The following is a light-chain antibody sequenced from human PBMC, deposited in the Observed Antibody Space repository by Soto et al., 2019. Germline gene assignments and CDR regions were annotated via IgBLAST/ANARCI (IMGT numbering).Light chain of an antibody. CDR1: QSVSSN. V-gene: IGKV3-15*01. J-gene: IGKJ2*01. CDR2: GAS. CDR3: HQYNKWPPYT. Sequence: EIVMTQSPANLSVSPGERATLSCRASQSVSSNLAWYQQKPGQGPRLLIYGASTRATSIPARFSGSGSGTEFNLTINSLQSEDFAVYYCHQYNKWPPYTFGQGTKLEIK.